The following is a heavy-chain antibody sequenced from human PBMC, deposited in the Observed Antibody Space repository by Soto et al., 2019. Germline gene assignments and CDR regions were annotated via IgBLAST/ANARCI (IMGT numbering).Heavy chain of an antibody. Sequence: SETLSLTCGVSGGSVISSSWWTWLRQSPGKGLEWIGEIYHAGSPNYNPSFQSRVIISLDKSKNNFSLRLTSVTAADAAIYYSARGSSFRGDFDIWGQGTTVTVSS. J-gene: IGHJ3*02. V-gene: IGHV4-4*02. CDR2: IYHAGSP. D-gene: IGHD2-21*01. CDR3: ARGSSFRGDFDI. CDR1: GGSVISSSW.